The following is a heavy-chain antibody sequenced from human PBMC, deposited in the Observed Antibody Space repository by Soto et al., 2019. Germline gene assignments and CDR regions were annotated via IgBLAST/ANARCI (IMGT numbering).Heavy chain of an antibody. D-gene: IGHD5-18*01. J-gene: IGHJ4*02. V-gene: IGHV3-33*01. CDR1: GFTFSAYG. CDR3: ARERRGYSYGYDFDY. CDR2: IWYDGSNK. Sequence: QVQLVESGGGVVQPGRSLRLSCAASGFTFSAYGMHWVRQAQGKGLEWVAVIWYDGSNKYYADSVKGRVTISRDNSKNTLYLEMDSLRAEDTALYYCARERRGYSYGYDFDYWGQGTLVTVSS.